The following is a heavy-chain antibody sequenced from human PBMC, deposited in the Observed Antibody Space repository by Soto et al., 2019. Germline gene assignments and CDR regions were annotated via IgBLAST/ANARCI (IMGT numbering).Heavy chain of an antibody. CDR1: GFIFTNFW. CDR3: AKESWQFDR. CDR2: IDTSGSSK. J-gene: IGHJ5*02. Sequence: GGSLRLSCEASGFIFTNFWMHWVRPVPGKGLVWVSRIDTSGSSKSYADSVKGRFTISRDNAKNTVSLQMNSLRAEDTGVYYCAKESWQFDRWSQGYLVTVSS. V-gene: IGHV3-74*01.